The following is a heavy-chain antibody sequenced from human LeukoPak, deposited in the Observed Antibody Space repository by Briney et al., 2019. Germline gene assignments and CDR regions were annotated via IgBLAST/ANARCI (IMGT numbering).Heavy chain of an antibody. Sequence: GASVKVSCKASGYTFTGYYMHWVRQAPGQGLEWMGWINPNSGGTNYAQKFQGRVTMTRDTSISTAYMELSRLRSDDTAVYYCARDPRRFMVRGVTNWFDPWGQGTLVTVSS. CDR1: GYTFTGYY. V-gene: IGHV1-2*02. CDR2: INPNSGGT. D-gene: IGHD3-10*01. CDR3: ARDPRRFMVRGVTNWFDP. J-gene: IGHJ5*02.